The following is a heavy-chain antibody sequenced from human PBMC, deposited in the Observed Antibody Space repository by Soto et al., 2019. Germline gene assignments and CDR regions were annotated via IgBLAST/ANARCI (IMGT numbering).Heavy chain of an antibody. D-gene: IGHD3-3*01. CDR1: GYTFTSYG. V-gene: IGHV1-18*01. CDR2: ISAYNGNT. J-gene: IGHJ5*02. CDR3: ARIPRDYDFWSGYYNNWFDP. Sequence: GASVKVSCKASGYTFTSYGISWVRQAPGQGLEWMGWISAYNGNTNYAQKLQGRVTMTTDTSTSTAYMELRSLRSDDTAVYYCARIPRDYDFWSGYYNNWFDPWGQGTLVTVSS.